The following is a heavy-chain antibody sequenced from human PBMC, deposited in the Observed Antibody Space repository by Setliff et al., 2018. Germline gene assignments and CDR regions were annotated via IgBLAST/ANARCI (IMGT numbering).Heavy chain of an antibody. Sequence: KTSETLSLTCTVSGNSISSDYWSWIRQPAGKGLEWIGRIYTSGNTNYNPSLKSPVTMSADTSQKQFSLKLSSVTSADTAGYYCARGKSYYYYKDVWGKGTTVTVSS. V-gene: IGHV4-4*07. J-gene: IGHJ6*03. CDR1: GNSISSDY. CDR2: IYTSGNT. CDR3: ARGKSYYYYKDV.